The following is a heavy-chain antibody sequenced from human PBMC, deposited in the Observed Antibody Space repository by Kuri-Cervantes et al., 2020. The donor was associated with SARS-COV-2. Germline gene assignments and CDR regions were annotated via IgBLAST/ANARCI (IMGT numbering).Heavy chain of an antibody. CDR1: GFTFSSHC. V-gene: IGHV3-7*01. CDR3: AREGAYDFWSIDY. D-gene: IGHD3-3*01. J-gene: IGHJ4*02. CDR2: IKEDGSEK. Sequence: GESLKISCTASGFTFSSHCMSWVRQAPGKELEWVANIKEDGSEKHYVDSVKGRFTISRDNAKNSLYLQMNSLRAEDTAVYYCAREGAYDFWSIDYWGQGTLVTVSS.